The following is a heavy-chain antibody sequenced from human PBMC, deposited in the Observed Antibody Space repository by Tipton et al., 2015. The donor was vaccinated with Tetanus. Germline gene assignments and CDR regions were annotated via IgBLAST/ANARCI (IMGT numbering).Heavy chain of an antibody. D-gene: IGHD2-15*01. CDR1: GASIRSYY. Sequence: TLSLTCSVSGASIRSYYWSWIRQPPGKALEFIGYINYSGNTRNNPSLRSRVTTSVDMSKNQFSLRLTSLTAADTAVYYCARVFGQLLRVVVFDYWGQGMMVTVSS. CDR3: ARVFGQLLRVVVFDY. CDR2: INYSGNT. J-gene: IGHJ4*02. V-gene: IGHV4-59*12.